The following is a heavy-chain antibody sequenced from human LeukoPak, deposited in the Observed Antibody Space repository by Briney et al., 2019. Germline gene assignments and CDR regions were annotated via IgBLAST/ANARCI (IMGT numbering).Heavy chain of an antibody. CDR1: GYSISSGYY. J-gene: IGHJ4*02. V-gene: IGHV4-38-2*02. CDR3: ARGTPNYDYVWGSYRSGFDY. CDR2: IYHSGST. Sequence: SETLSLTCTVSGYSISSGYYWGWIRQPPGKGLEWIGSIYHSGSTNYNPSLKSRVTISVDKSKNQFSLKLSSVTAADTAVYYCARGTPNYDYVWGSYRSGFDYWGQGTLVTVSS. D-gene: IGHD3-16*02.